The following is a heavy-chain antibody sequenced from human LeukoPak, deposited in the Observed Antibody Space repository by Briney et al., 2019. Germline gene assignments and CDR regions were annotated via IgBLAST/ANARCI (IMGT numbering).Heavy chain of an antibody. J-gene: IGHJ4*02. Sequence: GGSLRLSCAASGFTFSSYGMNWVRQAPGKGLEWVAVIWYDGSNENYADSVKGRFTISRDSSSKTVHLQMNSLRAEDTAVYYCARERGLAKDFDYWGQGTLVTVSS. D-gene: IGHD6-19*01. CDR2: IWYDGSNE. V-gene: IGHV3-33*01. CDR3: ARERGLAKDFDY. CDR1: GFTFSSYG.